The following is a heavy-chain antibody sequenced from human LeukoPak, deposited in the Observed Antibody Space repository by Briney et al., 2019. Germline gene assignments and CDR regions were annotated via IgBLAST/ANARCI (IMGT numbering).Heavy chain of an antibody. V-gene: IGHV4-39*01. Sequence: PSETLSLTCAVSGGSISTSNSYWGWIRRPPGKGLEWVGSIYYSGNTYYNPSLKSRVTISVDTSKNQFSLILTSVTAADTAVYYCARQTGAGLFILPGGQGTLVTVSS. CDR2: IYYSGNT. CDR3: ARQTGAGLFILP. CDR1: GGSISTSNSY. J-gene: IGHJ4*02. D-gene: IGHD3-3*01.